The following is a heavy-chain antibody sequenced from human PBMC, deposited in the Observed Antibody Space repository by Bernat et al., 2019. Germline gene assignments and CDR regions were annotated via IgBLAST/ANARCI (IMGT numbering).Heavy chain of an antibody. CDR2: INHSGIT. D-gene: IGHD6-13*01. Sequence: QVQLQQWGAGLLKPSETLSLTCAVYGESFSGYYWSWIRQPPGKGLEWIGEINHSGITNYNPSLKRRVTMSVDTSKNQFSLMLTSVTAADTAVYYCARGAATAPKFDYWGQGSLVTVSS. J-gene: IGHJ4*02. CDR3: ARGAATAPKFDY. V-gene: IGHV4-34*02. CDR1: GESFSGYY.